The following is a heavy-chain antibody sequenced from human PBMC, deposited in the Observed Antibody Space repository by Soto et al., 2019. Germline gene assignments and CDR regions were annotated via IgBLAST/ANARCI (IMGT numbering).Heavy chain of an antibody. J-gene: IGHJ6*02. CDR1: GGSISSYY. D-gene: IGHD3-3*01. V-gene: IGHV4-59*01. CDR2: IYYSGST. Sequence: SETLSLTCTVSGGSISSYYWSWIRQPPGKGLEWIGYIYYSGSTNYNPSLKSRVTISVDTSKNQFSLKLSSVTAADTAVYYCAGAGYDFWSGYLYYYYGMDVWGQGTTVTVS. CDR3: AGAGYDFWSGYLYYYYGMDV.